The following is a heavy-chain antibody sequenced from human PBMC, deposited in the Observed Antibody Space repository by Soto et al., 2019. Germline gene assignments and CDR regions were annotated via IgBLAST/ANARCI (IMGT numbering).Heavy chain of an antibody. CDR1: AGSITNYY. Sequence: PSETLSLTCTVSAGSITNYYWGWIRQPPGKGLEWIGSIYFSGSTTYNPSLKSRVTISVDRSKNQFSLNLSSVTAADTAVYYCARQQEFVANWFDLWGQGTLVTVSS. CDR2: IYFSGST. J-gene: IGHJ5*01. V-gene: IGHV4-59*08. D-gene: IGHD3-10*01. CDR3: ARQQEFVANWFDL.